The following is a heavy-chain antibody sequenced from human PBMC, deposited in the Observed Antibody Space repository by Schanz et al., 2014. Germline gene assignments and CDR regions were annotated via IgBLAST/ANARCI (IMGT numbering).Heavy chain of an antibody. Sequence: VQLVESGGGLVQPGGSLRLSCAASGFIFSNYGMHWVRQAPGKGLEWVAFIWSDGSRTYHAESVKGRFTISRDNSRNTLYLQMDSLRDEDTALYYCAKDLAVAGDYWGQGTLVTVSS. D-gene: IGHD6-19*01. J-gene: IGHJ4*02. CDR1: GFIFSNYG. CDR3: AKDLAVAGDY. CDR2: IWSDGSRT. V-gene: IGHV3-30*02.